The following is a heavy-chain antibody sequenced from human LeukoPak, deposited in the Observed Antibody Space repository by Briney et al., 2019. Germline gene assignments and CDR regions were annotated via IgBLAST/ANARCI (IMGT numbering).Heavy chain of an antibody. CDR2: IYYSGST. Sequence: PSETLSLTCTVSGGSISSYYWSWIRQPPGKGLEWIGYIYYSGSTNYNPSLKSRVTISVDTSKNQFSLKLSSVTAADTAVYYCARLGSVLNYWGQGTLVTVSS. D-gene: IGHD7-27*01. V-gene: IGHV4-59*01. CDR3: ARLGSVLNY. J-gene: IGHJ4*02. CDR1: GGSISSYY.